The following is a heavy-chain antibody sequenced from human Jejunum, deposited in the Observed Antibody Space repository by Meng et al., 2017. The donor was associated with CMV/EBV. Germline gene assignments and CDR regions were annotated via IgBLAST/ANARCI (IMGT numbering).Heavy chain of an antibody. Sequence: SLAAPWFTSSNFLMSWVRQAPGMGLEWVANIKPDGSATYYADSVKGRFTISRDNAKNSLYLQMDNLRADDTAVYYCVREDIVVFDYWGQGTLVTVSS. V-gene: IGHV3-7*01. J-gene: IGHJ4*02. CDR3: VREDIVVFDY. CDR1: WFTSSNFL. D-gene: IGHD2-15*01. CDR2: IKPDGSAT.